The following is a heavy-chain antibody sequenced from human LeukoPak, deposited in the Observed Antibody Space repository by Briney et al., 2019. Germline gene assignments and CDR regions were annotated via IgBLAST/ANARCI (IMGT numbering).Heavy chain of an antibody. J-gene: IGHJ4*02. CDR2: INPNSGDT. CDR3: ARADGSAWPTGEFDY. CDR1: GYTFTDYY. Sequence: ASVKVSCKASGYTFTDYYLHWVRQAPGQGLEWMGWINPNSGDTDYAQKLQGRVTMTTDTSTSTAYMELRSLRSDDTAVYYCARADGSAWPTGEFDYWGQGTLVTVSS. D-gene: IGHD6-19*01. V-gene: IGHV1-2*02.